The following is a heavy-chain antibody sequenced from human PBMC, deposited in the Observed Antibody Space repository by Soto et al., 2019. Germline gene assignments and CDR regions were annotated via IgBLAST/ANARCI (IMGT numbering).Heavy chain of an antibody. CDR2: FSLSGTT. Sequence: SETLSLTCTVSGASITGSFFWSWIRQPAGKGLEWIGRFSLSGTTNYNPSLRSRVTMSADVCKNQFSLRLTSVTAADTALYYCARGMTPPGAPAWYYFDSWGQGTVVTVS. J-gene: IGHJ4*02. V-gene: IGHV4-4*07. D-gene: IGHD2-8*02. CDR3: ARGMTPPGAPAWYYFDS. CDR1: GASITGSFF.